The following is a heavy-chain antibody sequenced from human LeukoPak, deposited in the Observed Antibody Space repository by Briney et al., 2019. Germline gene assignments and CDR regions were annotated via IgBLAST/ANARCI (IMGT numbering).Heavy chain of an antibody. D-gene: IGHD3-16*02. Sequence: ASVKVSCTASGYTFTSYGISWVRQAPGQGLEWMGWISAYNGNTNYAQKLQGRVTMTTDTSTSTAYVELRSLRSDDTAVYYCARGVHDYVWGSYRTHAFDIWGQGTMVTVSS. CDR3: ARGVHDYVWGSYRTHAFDI. CDR2: ISAYNGNT. CDR1: GYTFTSYG. V-gene: IGHV1-18*01. J-gene: IGHJ3*02.